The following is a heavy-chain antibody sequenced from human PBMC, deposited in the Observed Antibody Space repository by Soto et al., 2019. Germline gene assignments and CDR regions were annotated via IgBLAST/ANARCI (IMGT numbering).Heavy chain of an antibody. D-gene: IGHD6-25*01. CDR2: IYYTGRT. CDR3: ATHRRYSSGWYYYGMDV. V-gene: IGHV4-39*01. CDR1: GFSISTTTYY. J-gene: IGHJ6*02. Sequence: SETLSLTCTVSGFSISTTTYYWDWVRQPPGKGLEWIGNIYYTGRTYYNPSLKSRVTISVDTSNNQFSLRLNSVTAADTAVYYCATHRRYSSGWYYYGMDVWGQGTTVTVSS.